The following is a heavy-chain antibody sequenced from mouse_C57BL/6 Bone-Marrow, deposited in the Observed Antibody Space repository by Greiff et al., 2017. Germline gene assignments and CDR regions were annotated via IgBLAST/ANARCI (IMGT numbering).Heavy chain of an antibody. D-gene: IGHD2-3*01. V-gene: IGHV2-2*01. CDR3: ARSGYDGYYAMDY. J-gene: IGHJ4*01. CDR2: IWSGGST. CDR1: GFSLTSYG. Sequence: VQGVESGPGLVQPSQSLSITCTVSGFSLTSYGVHWVRQSPGKGLEWLGVIWSGGSTDYNAAFISRLSISKDNSKSQVFFKMNSLQADDTAIYYCARSGYDGYYAMDYWGQGTSVTVSS.